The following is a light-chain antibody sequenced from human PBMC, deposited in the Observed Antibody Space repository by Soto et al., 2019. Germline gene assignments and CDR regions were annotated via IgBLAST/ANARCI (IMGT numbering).Light chain of an antibody. CDR1: SSNIGAGSD. CDR2: GNN. Sequence: QSVLTQPPPVSGAPGQRVTISCAGSSSNIGAGSDVHWYQLLPGTAPKLLISGNNHRPSGVPDRFSGSKSGTSASLAITGLQAEDEADYYCQSYDSIYVIFGGGTKLTVL. CDR3: QSYDSIYVI. V-gene: IGLV1-40*01. J-gene: IGLJ2*01.